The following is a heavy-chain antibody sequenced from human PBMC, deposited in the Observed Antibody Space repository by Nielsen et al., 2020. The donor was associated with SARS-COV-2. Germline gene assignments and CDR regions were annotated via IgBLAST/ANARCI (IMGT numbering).Heavy chain of an antibody. Sequence: GGSLRLSSATSGFTFSSHALHWVRQAPGKGLQWMAIISYDGTEHYADSVKGRFTISRDNSKNTAYLQMNSLKLEDTAVYFCARETLDHTSSFFDYWGQGTLVTVSS. D-gene: IGHD2-2*01. CDR3: ARETLDHTSSFFDY. CDR2: ISYDGTE. J-gene: IGHJ4*02. CDR1: GFTFSSHA. V-gene: IGHV3-30*04.